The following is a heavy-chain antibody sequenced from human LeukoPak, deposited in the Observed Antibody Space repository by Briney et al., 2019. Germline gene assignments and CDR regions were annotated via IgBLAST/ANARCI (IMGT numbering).Heavy chain of an antibody. J-gene: IGHJ6*02. V-gene: IGHV1-8*01. D-gene: IGHD3-10*01. CDR3: ARGRYGSGSYYRPSIYYYYGMDV. CDR1: GYTFTSYD. Sequence: ASVKVSCKASGYTFTSYDINWVRQATGQGLEWMGWMNPNSGNTGYAQKFQGRVTMTRNTSISTAYMELSSLRSEDTAVYYCARGRYGSGSYYRPSIYYYYGMDVWGQGTTVTVSS. CDR2: MNPNSGNT.